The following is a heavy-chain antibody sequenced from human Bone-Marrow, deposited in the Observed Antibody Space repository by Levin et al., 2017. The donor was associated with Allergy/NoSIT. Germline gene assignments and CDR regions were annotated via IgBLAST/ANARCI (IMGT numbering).Heavy chain of an antibody. J-gene: IGHJ2*01. V-gene: IGHV3-21*01. CDR3: ARVWGSDREHWYFDL. CDR1: GFTFSTYT. D-gene: IGHD7-27*01. Sequence: GGSLRLSCAAFGFTFSTYTMNWVRQAPGKGLEWVSSISGSGTYIYYADSVKGRFTISRDHTRDSLFLQMDSLRAEDTAVYYCARVWGSDREHWYFDLWGRGTLVTVSS. CDR2: ISGSGTYI.